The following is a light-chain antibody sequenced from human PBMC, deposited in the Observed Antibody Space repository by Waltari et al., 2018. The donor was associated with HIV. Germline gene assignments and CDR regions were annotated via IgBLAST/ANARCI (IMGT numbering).Light chain of an antibody. J-gene: IGLJ2*01. V-gene: IGLV2-14*01. CDR1: SSDVGNYNY. Sequence: QAALTQPASVSGSPGQSITISCTGTSSDVGNYNYVCWYQQHPGKSAKLLIHVVTSRPSGVSDRFPGSKSGNTASLTISGLQAEDEADYYCSSFRSTTTSILFGGGTKLTVL. CDR3: SSFRSTTTSIL. CDR2: VVT.